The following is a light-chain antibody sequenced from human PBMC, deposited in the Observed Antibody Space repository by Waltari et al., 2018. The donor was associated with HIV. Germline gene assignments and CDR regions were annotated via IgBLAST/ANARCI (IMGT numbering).Light chain of an antibody. CDR2: DVS. CDR1: SSDVGGYNY. CDR3: AAWDDSLNGLWV. J-gene: IGLJ3*02. Sequence: QSALTQPRSVSGSPGQSVTISCTGTSSDVGGYNYVSWYQQHPGKAPKLMIYDVSKRPSGVPDRFSGSKSGTSASLAISGLQSEDEADYFCAAWDDSLNGLWVFGGGTKLTVL. V-gene: IGLV2-11*01.